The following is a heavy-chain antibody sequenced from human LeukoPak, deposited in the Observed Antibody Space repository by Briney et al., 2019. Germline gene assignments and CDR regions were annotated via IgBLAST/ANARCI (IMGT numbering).Heavy chain of an antibody. J-gene: IGHJ4*02. CDR1: GGSFSGYY. V-gene: IGHV4-34*01. CDR2: INHSGST. CDR3: ARGVARSSKFHFSYYFDY. D-gene: IGHD6-6*01. Sequence: SETLSLTCAVYGGSFSGYYWSWIRQPPGRGLEWIGEINHSGSTNYNPSLKSRVTISVDTSKNQFSLKLSSVTAADTAVYYCARGVARSSKFHFSYYFDYWGQGTLVTVSS.